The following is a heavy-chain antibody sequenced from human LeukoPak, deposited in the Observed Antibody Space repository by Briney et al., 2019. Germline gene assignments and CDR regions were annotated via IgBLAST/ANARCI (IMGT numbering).Heavy chain of an antibody. CDR2: INHSGST. J-gene: IGHJ3*02. V-gene: IGHV4-34*01. D-gene: IGHD3-9*01. Sequence: SETLSLTCAVYGGSFSGYYWSWIRQPPGKGLEWIGEINHSGSTNYNPSLKSRVTISVDTSKNRFSLKLSSVTAADTAVYYCARRGPYYDILTGYYNRYAFDIWGQGTMVTVSS. CDR3: ARRGPYYDILTGYYNRYAFDI. CDR1: GGSFSGYY.